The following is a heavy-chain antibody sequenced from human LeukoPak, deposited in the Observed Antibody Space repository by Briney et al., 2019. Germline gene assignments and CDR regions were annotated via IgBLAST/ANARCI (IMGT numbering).Heavy chain of an antibody. Sequence: GGSLRLSCAASGFTFDDYGMSWVRQAPGKGLEWVSGINWNGSSTGYADSVKGRFTISRDNAKNSLYLQMNSLRAEDTALYYCASGFGPYSYFDYWGQGTLVTVSS. CDR1: GFTFDDYG. D-gene: IGHD3/OR15-3a*01. CDR2: INWNGSST. CDR3: ASGFGPYSYFDY. V-gene: IGHV3-20*04. J-gene: IGHJ4*02.